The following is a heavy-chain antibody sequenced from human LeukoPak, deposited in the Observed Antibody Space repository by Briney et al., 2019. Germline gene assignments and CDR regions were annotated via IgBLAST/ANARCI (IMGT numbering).Heavy chain of an antibody. J-gene: IGHJ6*03. CDR2: IKQDGSEK. CDR1: GFTFSSYW. Sequence: GGSLRLSCAASGFTFSSYWMSWVRQAPGKGLEWVANIKQDGSEKYYVDSVKGRFTISRDNAKNSLYLQMNSLRAEDTALYHCARVHYYDSSGYSWRGVNYYYYMDVWGKGTTVTVSS. D-gene: IGHD3-22*01. V-gene: IGHV3-7*03. CDR3: ARVHYYDSSGYSWRGVNYYYYMDV.